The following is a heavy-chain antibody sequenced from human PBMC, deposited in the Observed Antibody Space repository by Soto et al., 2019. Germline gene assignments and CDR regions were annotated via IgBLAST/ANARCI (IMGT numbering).Heavy chain of an antibody. Sequence: SETLSLTCTVSGGSISSYYWSWIRQPPGKGLEWIGYIYYSGSTNYNPSLKSRVTISVDTSKNQFSLKLSSVTAADTAVYYCAFFEGVRCRRQRSFDDWGQGSLVTLSS. J-gene: IGHJ4*02. V-gene: IGHV4-59*01. CDR3: AFFEGVRCRRQRSFDD. CDR1: GGSISSYY. CDR2: IYYSGST. D-gene: IGHD2-2*01.